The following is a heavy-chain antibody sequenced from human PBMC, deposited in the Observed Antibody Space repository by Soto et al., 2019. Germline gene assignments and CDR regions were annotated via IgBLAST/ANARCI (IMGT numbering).Heavy chain of an antibody. CDR1: GYTFTSYG. V-gene: IGHV1-18*04. J-gene: IGHJ5*02. D-gene: IGHD4-17*01. CDR3: ARVDYGGYVRYYWFVP. CDR2: ISAYNGNT. Sequence: QGQLVQSGAEVKKPWASVKVSCKASGYTFTSYGISWVRQAPGQGLEWMGWISAYNGNTNYAQKLQRIVTMTTDTSPSTAYMELGSLRSDDTAVYYGARVDYGGYVRYYWFVPWVQGTLVTVSS.